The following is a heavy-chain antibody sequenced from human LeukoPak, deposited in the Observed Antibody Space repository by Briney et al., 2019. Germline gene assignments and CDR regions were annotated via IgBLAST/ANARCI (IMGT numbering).Heavy chain of an antibody. CDR3: ASAYLIRDAFDI. V-gene: IGHV4-31*03. D-gene: IGHD3-16*01. Sequence: SETLSLTCTVSGGAIGSGAYYWRWIRQHPGKGLEWIGYIHYSGSTYYNPSLKSRFTISVDTSKNQFSLKLSSVTAADTAVYYCASAYLIRDAFDIWGQGTMVTVSS. CDR1: GGAIGSGAYY. J-gene: IGHJ3*02. CDR2: IHYSGST.